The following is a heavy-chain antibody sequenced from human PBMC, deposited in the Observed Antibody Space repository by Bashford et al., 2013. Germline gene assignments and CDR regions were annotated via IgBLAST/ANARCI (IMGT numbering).Heavy chain of an antibody. V-gene: IGHV3-74*01. CDR2: INSDGSST. CDR3: ARDHGHYDFLH. D-gene: IGHD3-3*01. J-gene: IGHJ4*02. Sequence: VRQAPGKGLVWVSRINSDGSSTTYADSVKGRFTISRDNAKNTLYLQMNSLRAEDTAVYYCARDHGHYDFLHWGQGTLVTVSS.